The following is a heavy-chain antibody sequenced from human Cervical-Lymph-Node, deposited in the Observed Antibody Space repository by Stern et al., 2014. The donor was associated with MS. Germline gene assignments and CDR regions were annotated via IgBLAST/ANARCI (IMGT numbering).Heavy chain of an antibody. CDR1: GFTFTNYW. Sequence: EVQLVESGGGLVPPGESLRLSCAASGFTFTNYWMHWVRQAPGKGLVWVSRINYDATSSSYADSVKGRFTVSRDNAKNTLYLHLNSLKVEDTAVYYCVRGARRRDAQIFNGEFVTTRVDYWGQGTLVTVSS. CDR2: INYDATSS. D-gene: IGHD5-24*01. V-gene: IGHV3-74*02. J-gene: IGHJ4*02. CDR3: VRGARRRDAQIFNGEFVTTRVDY.